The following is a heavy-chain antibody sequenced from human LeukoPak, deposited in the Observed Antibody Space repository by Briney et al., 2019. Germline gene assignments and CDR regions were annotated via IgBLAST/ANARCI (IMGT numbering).Heavy chain of an antibody. CDR2: IGYNGRSK. J-gene: IGHJ3*02. V-gene: IGHV3-30*02. Sequence: QPGGSLRLSCAASGFTFSNYGMHWVRQAPGKGLEWVAFIGYNGRSKYYGDSVKGRFTIPRDNSKSTLYLQMNSLRGEDTAVYYCAREVTDAFDIWGQGTMVTVSS. D-gene: IGHD4-23*01. CDR3: AREVTDAFDI. CDR1: GFTFSNYG.